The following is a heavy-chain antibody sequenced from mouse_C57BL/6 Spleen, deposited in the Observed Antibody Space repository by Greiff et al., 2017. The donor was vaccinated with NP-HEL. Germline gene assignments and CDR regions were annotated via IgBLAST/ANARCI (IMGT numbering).Heavy chain of an antibody. CDR2: IYPGDGDT. CDR3: AREGLGSPMDY. Sequence: VMLVESGPELVKPGASVKISCKASGYAFSSSWMNWVKQRPGKGLEWIGRIYPGDGDTNYNGKFKGKATLTADKSSSTAYMQLSSLTSEDSAVYFCAREGLGSPMDYWGQGTSVTVSS. D-gene: IGHD4-1*01. CDR1: GYAFSSSW. V-gene: IGHV1-82*01. J-gene: IGHJ4*01.